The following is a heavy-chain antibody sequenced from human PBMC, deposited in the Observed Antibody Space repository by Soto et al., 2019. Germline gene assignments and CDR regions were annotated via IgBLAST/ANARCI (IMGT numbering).Heavy chain of an antibody. CDR2: ISKDGSVN. CDR3: AKEGRLRSPAGDYFDS. D-gene: IGHD3-10*01. J-gene: IGHJ4*02. V-gene: IGHV3-30-3*02. Sequence: QVQLVESGGRVVQPGGSLRLSCAASGFVFSRYAIHWVRQAPGKGLEWVAVISKDGSVNYYADSVRGRFSISRDDSRNTVYLQMNSLRVEDTAVYFCAKEGRLRSPAGDYFDSWAQGSLVTVSS. CDR1: GFVFSRYA.